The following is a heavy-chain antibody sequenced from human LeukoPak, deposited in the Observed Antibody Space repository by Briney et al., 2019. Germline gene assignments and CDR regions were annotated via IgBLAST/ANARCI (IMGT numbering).Heavy chain of an antibody. Sequence: SETLSLTCTVSGGSISSSSYYWGWSRQPPGKGLEWIGSIYYSGSTYYNPSLKSRVTISVDTSKNQFSLKLSSVTAVDTAVYYCARDRSLGNYMDVWGKGTTVTVSS. CDR1: GGSISSSSYY. J-gene: IGHJ6*03. D-gene: IGHD3-10*01. V-gene: IGHV4-39*07. CDR2: IYYSGST. CDR3: ARDRSLGNYMDV.